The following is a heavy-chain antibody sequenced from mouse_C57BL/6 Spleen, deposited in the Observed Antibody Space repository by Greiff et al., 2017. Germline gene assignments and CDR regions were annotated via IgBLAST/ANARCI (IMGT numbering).Heavy chain of an antibody. D-gene: IGHD1-1*01. Sequence: VQLQQSGPVLVKPGASVKMSCKASGYTFTDYYMNWVKQSHGKSLEWIGVINPYNGGTSYNQKFKGKATLTVDKSSSTAYMELNSLTSEDSAVYYCARDYGSGGYFDVWGTGTTVTVSS. CDR2: INPYNGGT. CDR1: GYTFTDYY. J-gene: IGHJ1*03. CDR3: ARDYGSGGYFDV. V-gene: IGHV1-19*01.